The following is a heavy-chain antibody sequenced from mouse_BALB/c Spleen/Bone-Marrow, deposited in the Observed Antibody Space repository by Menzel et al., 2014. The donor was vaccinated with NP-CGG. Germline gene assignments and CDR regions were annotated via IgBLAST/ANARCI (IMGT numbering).Heavy chain of an antibody. CDR2: ISSGGSYT. V-gene: IGHV5-6-4*01. CDR1: GFTFSSYT. D-gene: IGHD2-13*01. CDR3: TRDGKGDYDYSIDY. Sequence: EVKLVESGGGLVKPGGSLKLSCAASGFTFSSYTMSWVRQTPEKRLEWVATISSGGSYTYYPDNVKGRFTISRDNAKNTKYLQMSSLKSESTAMYYCTRDGKGDYDYSIDYWGQGTSVTVSS. J-gene: IGHJ4*01.